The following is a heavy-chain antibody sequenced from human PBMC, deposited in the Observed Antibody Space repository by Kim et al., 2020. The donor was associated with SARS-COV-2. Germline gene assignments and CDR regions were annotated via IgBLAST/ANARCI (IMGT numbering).Heavy chain of an antibody. V-gene: IGHV1-3*01. Sequence: ASVKVSCKASGYTFTSYAMHWVRQAPGQRLEWMGWINAGNGNTKYSQKFQGRVTITRDTSASTAYMELSSLRSEDTAVYYCAREIKSRGVITGWFDPWGQGTLVTVSS. CDR3: AREIKSRGVITGWFDP. CDR2: INAGNGNT. CDR1: GYTFTSYA. D-gene: IGHD3-10*01. J-gene: IGHJ5*02.